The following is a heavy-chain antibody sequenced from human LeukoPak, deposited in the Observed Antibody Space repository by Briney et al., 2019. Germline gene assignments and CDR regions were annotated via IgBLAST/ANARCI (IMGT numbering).Heavy chain of an antibody. CDR2: ISGSGGST. CDR1: GVTFSSVA. V-gene: IGHV3-23*01. CDR3: AKDRYSSGWYDYFDY. Sequence: HGGSLRLSCAASGVTFSSVAMSTVRQAPGKGLEWVSAISGSGGSTYYADSVKGRFTISRDNSKNTLYLQMNSLRAEDTAVYYCAKDRYSSGWYDYFDYWGQGTLVTVSS. D-gene: IGHD6-19*01. J-gene: IGHJ4*02.